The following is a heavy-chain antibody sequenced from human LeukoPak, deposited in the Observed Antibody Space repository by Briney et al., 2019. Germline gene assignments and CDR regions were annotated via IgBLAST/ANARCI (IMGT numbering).Heavy chain of an antibody. CDR3: ARRGGSSSRRSPIDY. CDR1: GFTFSDYW. V-gene: IGHV3-7*01. Sequence: GGSLRLSCTASGFTFSDYWMTWVRQAPGKGPEWVANIKEDGSQRYYVDSVRGRFTISRDNTKNSLFLQMNGLRAEDTAVYYCARRGGSSSRRSPIDYWGQGTLVTVSS. D-gene: IGHD6-6*01. J-gene: IGHJ4*02. CDR2: IKEDGSQR.